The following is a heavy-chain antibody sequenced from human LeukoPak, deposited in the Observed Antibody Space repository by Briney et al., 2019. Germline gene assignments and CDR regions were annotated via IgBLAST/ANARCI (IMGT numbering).Heavy chain of an antibody. Sequence: TGGSLRLSCAASGFTFSSYAMSWVRQAPGRGLEWVSANSGSGGSTYYADSVKGRFTISRDNSKNTLYLQMNSLRAEDTAVYYCAKDSIAVAGSFHYFDYWGQGTLVTVSS. D-gene: IGHD6-19*01. CDR1: GFTFSSYA. CDR3: AKDSIAVAGSFHYFDY. V-gene: IGHV3-23*01. CDR2: NSGSGGST. J-gene: IGHJ4*02.